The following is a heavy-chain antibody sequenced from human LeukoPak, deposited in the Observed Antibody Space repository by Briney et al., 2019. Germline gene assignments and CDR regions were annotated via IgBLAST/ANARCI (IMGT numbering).Heavy chain of an antibody. D-gene: IGHD3-3*01. V-gene: IGHV1-24*01. Sequence: ASVKVSCKVSGYSLSELTMHWVRQAPGKGLEWMGGFDPEDGETIYAQKFQGRVAMTEDTSTDTVYMELSSLRSEDTAVYYCARVGIILWFDPWGQGTLVTVSS. J-gene: IGHJ5*02. CDR2: FDPEDGET. CDR3: ARVGIILWFDP. CDR1: GYSLSELT.